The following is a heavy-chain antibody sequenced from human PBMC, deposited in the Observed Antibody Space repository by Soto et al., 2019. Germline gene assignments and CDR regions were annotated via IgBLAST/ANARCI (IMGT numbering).Heavy chain of an antibody. D-gene: IGHD1-1*01. CDR3: ARARGTLFSYWFDP. CDR2: INHSGST. V-gene: IGHV4-34*01. CDR1: GGSFSGYY. Sequence: QVQLQQWGAGLLKPSETLSLTCAVYGGSFSGYYWSWIRQPPGKGLEWIGEINHSGSTNYNPSLKSRVTISVDTSKNQCSLKLSSVTAADTAVYYCARARGTLFSYWFDPWGQGTLVTVSS. J-gene: IGHJ5*02.